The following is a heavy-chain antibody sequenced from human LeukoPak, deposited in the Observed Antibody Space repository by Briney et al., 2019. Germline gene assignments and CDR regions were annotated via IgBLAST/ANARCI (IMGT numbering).Heavy chain of an antibody. V-gene: IGHV3-48*03. CDR3: ALRAGEYSHSYGY. CDR2: ISSGGSTI. Sequence: GGSLRLSCAASGFTFSSSEMNWVRQAPGKGLEWVSYISSGGSTIYYADSVKGRFTISRDNSKNTLYLQMNSLRADDTAVYYCALRAGEYSHSYGYRGQGTLVTGS. J-gene: IGHJ4*02. D-gene: IGHD3-10*01. CDR1: GFTFSSSE.